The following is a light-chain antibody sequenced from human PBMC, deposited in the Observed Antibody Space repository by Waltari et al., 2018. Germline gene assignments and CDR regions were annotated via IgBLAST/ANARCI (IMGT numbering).Light chain of an antibody. CDR3: QQYNNWPRT. V-gene: IGKV3-15*01. CDR1: QSVSNN. J-gene: IGKJ1*01. CDR2: GAS. Sequence: ETVMTQSPATLPVSPGERATLSCRASQSVSNNLACYQQKRGHPPRLLIYGASTRTTGIPSRFSGSGSETEFTLTISSLQTEDFEVYHCQQYNNWPRTFGQGTNVEIK.